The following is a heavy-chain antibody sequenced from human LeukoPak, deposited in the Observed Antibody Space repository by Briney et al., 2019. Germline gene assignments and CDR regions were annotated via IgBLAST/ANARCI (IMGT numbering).Heavy chain of an antibody. Sequence: GGSLRLSCAASGFTFTTYVIHWVRQTPGKGLEWVAVISYDGSNKYYADSVKGRFTTSRDNSKNTLYLQMNSLRAEDTAVYYCAKDGRRYYYDSSGYYAYWGQGTLVTVSS. V-gene: IGHV3-30*18. J-gene: IGHJ4*02. D-gene: IGHD3-22*01. CDR1: GFTFTTYV. CDR3: AKDGRRYYYDSSGYYAY. CDR2: ISYDGSNK.